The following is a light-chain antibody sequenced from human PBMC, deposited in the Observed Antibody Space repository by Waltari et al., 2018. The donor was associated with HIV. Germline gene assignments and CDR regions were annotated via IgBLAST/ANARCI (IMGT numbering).Light chain of an antibody. CDR1: HSINTF. V-gene: IGKV1-39*01. CDR3: LQGYISPLT. CDR2: GAY. Sequence: DIQMTQSPSSLSASVRDRVTITCRTSHSINTFLNWYQMKPGKVPRLLIYGAYRLESGVPSRFSATGSGTDFSLTISSLQPEDFATYYCLQGYISPLTFGPGTKVDIK. J-gene: IGKJ3*01.